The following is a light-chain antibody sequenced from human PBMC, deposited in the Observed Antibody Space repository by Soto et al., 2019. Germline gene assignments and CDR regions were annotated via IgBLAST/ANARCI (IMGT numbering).Light chain of an antibody. CDR1: QTITRW. Sequence: DIQMTQSPSTLSASVGDRVTITCRASQTITRWMAWYQQKPGKAPKLLIYDASTLESGVPSRFRGSGSGTDFTLTISSLQPDDFATYYCQQYNGLPTWTFGQGTKVDIK. CDR3: QQYNGLPTWT. J-gene: IGKJ1*01. V-gene: IGKV1-5*01. CDR2: DAS.